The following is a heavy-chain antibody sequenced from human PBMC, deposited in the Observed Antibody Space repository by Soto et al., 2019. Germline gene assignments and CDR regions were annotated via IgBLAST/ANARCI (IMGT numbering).Heavy chain of an antibody. J-gene: IGHJ3*02. V-gene: IGHV5-51*01. D-gene: IGHD2-2*01. CDR2: IYPGDSDT. CDR3: ARPARYCISTSCRARSAFDI. CDR1: GYSFTSYW. Sequence: PGESLKISCKGSGYSFTSYWIGWVRQMPGKGLEWMGIIYPGDSDTRYSPSFQGQVTISADKSISTAYLQWSSLKASDTAMYYCARPARYCISTSCRARSAFDIWGQGTMVTVSS.